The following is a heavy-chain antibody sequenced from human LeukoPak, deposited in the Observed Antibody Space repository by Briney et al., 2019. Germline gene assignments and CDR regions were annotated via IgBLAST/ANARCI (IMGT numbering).Heavy chain of an antibody. D-gene: IGHD3-10*01. V-gene: IGHV4-34*01. CDR1: GGSFSGYY. CDR2: INHSGST. CDR3: ARVTYYYGSGSFDY. Sequence: PSETLSLTCAVYGGSFSGYYWSWIRQPPGKGLEWLGEINHSGSTNYNPSLKSRVTISVDTSKNQFSLKLSSVTAADTAVYYCARVTYYYGSGSFDYWGQGTLVTVSS. J-gene: IGHJ4*02.